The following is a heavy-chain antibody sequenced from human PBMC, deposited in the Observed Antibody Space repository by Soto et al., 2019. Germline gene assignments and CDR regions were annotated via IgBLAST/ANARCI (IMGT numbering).Heavy chain of an antibody. CDR3: AREVYSYGFPNYYYYYMDV. CDR1: GFTFSDHY. D-gene: IGHD5-18*01. V-gene: IGHV3-72*01. CDR2: TRNKANSYTT. Sequence: GESLKISCAASGFTFSDHYMDWVRQAPGKGLEWVGRTRNKANSYTTEYAASVKGRFTISRDDSKNSLYLQMNSLKTEDTAVYYCAREVYSYGFPNYYYYYMDVWGKGTTVTVSS. J-gene: IGHJ6*03.